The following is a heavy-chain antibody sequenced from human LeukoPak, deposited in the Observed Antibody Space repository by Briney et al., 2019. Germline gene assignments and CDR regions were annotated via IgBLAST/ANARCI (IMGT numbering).Heavy chain of an antibody. J-gene: IGHJ4*02. Sequence: PGGSLRLSCAASGFTFSSYSMNWVRQAPGKGLEWVSAISDSGGSTYYADTVKGRFTISRDNSKNTLYLQMNSLRAEDTAVYYCARDSYYYGSGSFFDYWGQGTLVTVSS. D-gene: IGHD3-10*01. V-gene: IGHV3-23*01. CDR3: ARDSYYYGSGSFFDY. CDR2: ISDSGGST. CDR1: GFTFSSYS.